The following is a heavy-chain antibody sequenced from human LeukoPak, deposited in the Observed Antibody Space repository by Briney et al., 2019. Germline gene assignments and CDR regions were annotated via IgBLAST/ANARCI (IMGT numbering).Heavy chain of an antibody. CDR3: ARDMMGFGAARPIFDY. CDR2: INPSGGST. V-gene: IGHV1-46*01. CDR1: GYTFTSYY. Sequence: ASVKVSCKASGYTFTSYYMHWVRQAPGQGLEWMGIINPSGGSTSYAQKFQGRVTMTRDTSTSTVYMELSSLRSEDTAVYYCARDMMGFGAARPIFDYWGQGTLVTVSS. D-gene: IGHD6-6*01. J-gene: IGHJ4*02.